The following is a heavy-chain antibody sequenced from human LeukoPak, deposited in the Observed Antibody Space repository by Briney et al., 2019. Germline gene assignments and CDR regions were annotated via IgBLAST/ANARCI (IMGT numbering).Heavy chain of an antibody. D-gene: IGHD5-18*01. Sequence: SETLSLTCAVYGGSFSGYYWSWIRQPPGKGLEWIGEINHSGSTNHNPSLKSRVTISVDTSKNQFSLKLSSVTAADTAVYYCARGLHSYLPFVNWFDPWGQGTLVTVSS. V-gene: IGHV4-34*01. CDR2: INHSGST. CDR3: ARGLHSYLPFVNWFDP. CDR1: GGSFSGYY. J-gene: IGHJ5*02.